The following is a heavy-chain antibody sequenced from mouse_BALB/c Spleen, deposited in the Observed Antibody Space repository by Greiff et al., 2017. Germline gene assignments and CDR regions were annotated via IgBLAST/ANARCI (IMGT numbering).Heavy chain of an antibody. D-gene: IGHD3-3*01. J-gene: IGHJ4*01. V-gene: IGHV2-4-1*01. CDR1: GFSLTSYG. CDR3: ARNRGWAYAMDY. Sequence: QVQLQQSGPGLVQPSQSLSITCTVSGFSLTSYGVHWVRQSPGKGLEWLGVIWSGGSTDYNAAFISRLSISKDNSKSQVFFKMNSLQADDTAIYYCARNRGWAYAMDYWGQGTSVTVSS. CDR2: IWSGGST.